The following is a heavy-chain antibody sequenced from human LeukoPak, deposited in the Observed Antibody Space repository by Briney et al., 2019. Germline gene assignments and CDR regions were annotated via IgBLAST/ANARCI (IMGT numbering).Heavy chain of an antibody. J-gene: IGHJ4*02. CDR3: TRDPPLMITFGGVITDDY. V-gene: IGHV3-49*04. D-gene: IGHD3-16*02. CDR2: IRSKAYGGTT. Sequence: GGSLRLSCTASGFTFGGYAMSWVRQAPGKGLEWVGFIRSKAYGGTTEYAASVKGRFTISRDDSKSIAYLQMNSLKTEDTAVYYCTRDPPLMITFGGVITDDYWGQGTLVTVSS. CDR1: GFTFGGYA.